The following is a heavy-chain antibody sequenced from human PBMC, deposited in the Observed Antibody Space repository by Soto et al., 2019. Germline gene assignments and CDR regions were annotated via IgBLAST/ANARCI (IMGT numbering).Heavy chain of an antibody. CDR2: IYFSGTT. V-gene: IGHV4-31*03. J-gene: IGHJ5*02. Sequence: QVQLQESGPGLVKPSQTLSLTCTVSGGSISSGDYYWSWIRQHPGKGLEWIGTIYFSGTTYYNPSLKSRVTISVDTSKNQCSLNLSSVTAADTAVYYCARRDRSGFSYWLDTWGQGTLVTVSS. CDR1: GGSISSGDYY. CDR3: ARRDRSGFSYWLDT. D-gene: IGHD3-22*01.